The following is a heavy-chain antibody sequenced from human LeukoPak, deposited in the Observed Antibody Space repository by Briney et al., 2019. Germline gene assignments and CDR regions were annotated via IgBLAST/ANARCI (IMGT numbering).Heavy chain of an antibody. CDR1: GFTFSSYA. CDR3: ARVPSGGRGYFDY. CDR2: ISSNGGST. J-gene: IGHJ4*02. Sequence: GGSLRLSCAASGFTFSSYAMHWVRQAPGKGLEYVSAISSNGGSTYYANSVKGRFTISRDNSKNTLYLQMGSLRAEDMAVYYCARVPSGGRGYFDYWGQGTLVTVSS. V-gene: IGHV3-64*01. D-gene: IGHD3-10*01.